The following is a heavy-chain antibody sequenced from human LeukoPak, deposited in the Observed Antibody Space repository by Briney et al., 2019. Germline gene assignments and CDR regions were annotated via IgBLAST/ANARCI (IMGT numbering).Heavy chain of an antibody. CDR1: GLTFSSYE. V-gene: IGHV3-48*03. Sequence: PGGSLRLSCAASGLTFSSYEMNWVRQAPGKGLEWVSYISSGGGTIYYADSVKGRFTISRDNAKNSQYLQMISLRAEDTAVYYCARSSYFDYWGQGTLVAVSS. D-gene: IGHD1-26*01. CDR2: ISSGGGTI. CDR3: ARSSYFDY. J-gene: IGHJ4*02.